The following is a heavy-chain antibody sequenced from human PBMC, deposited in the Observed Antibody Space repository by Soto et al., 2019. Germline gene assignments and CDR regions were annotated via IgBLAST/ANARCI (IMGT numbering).Heavy chain of an antibody. CDR1: GFTFSSYS. CDR2: ISSSSSYI. Sequence: GESLKISCAASGFTFSSYSMNWVRQAPGKGLEWVSSISSSSSYIYYADSVKGRFTISRDNAKNSLYLQMNSLRAEDTAVYYCARECCSSWPDAFDIWGQGTMVTVSS. D-gene: IGHD6-13*01. V-gene: IGHV3-21*01. CDR3: ARECCSSWPDAFDI. J-gene: IGHJ3*02.